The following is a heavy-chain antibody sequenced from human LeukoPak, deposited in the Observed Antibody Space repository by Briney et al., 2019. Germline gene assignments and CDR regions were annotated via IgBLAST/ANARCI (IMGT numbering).Heavy chain of an antibody. J-gene: IGHJ5*02. D-gene: IGHD6-13*01. Sequence: ASVKVSCKASGYTFTGYYMHWVRQAPEQGLEWMGWINPNSGGTNYAQKFQGRVTMTRDTSISTAYMELSRLRSDDTAVYYCARGIIAAAGTYWFDPWGQGTLVTVSS. CDR2: INPNSGGT. CDR3: ARGIIAAAGTYWFDP. CDR1: GYTFTGYY. V-gene: IGHV1-2*02.